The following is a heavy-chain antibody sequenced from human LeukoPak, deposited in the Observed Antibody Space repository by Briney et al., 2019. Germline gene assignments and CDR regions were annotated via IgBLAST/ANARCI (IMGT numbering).Heavy chain of an antibody. CDR1: GASISGGTYY. CDR3: ARRGGSGRAFDY. D-gene: IGHD1-26*01. J-gene: IGHJ4*02. Sequence: SETLSLTCTVSGASISGGTYYWGWLRQPPGKGLEWIGSIYYTGSTYDNPSLKSRVTISVDTSKNQFSLKLSSVTAAETAVYYCARRGGSGRAFDYWGQGTLVSVSS. V-gene: IGHV4-39*01. CDR2: IYYTGST.